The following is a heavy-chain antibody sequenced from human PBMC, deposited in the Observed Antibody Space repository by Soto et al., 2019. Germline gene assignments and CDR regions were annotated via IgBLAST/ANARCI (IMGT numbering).Heavy chain of an antibody. CDR3: ARPGSSKLYYYYGMDV. Sequence: PGESLKISCKGSGYSFTSYWIGWVRQMPGKGLEWMGIIYPGDSDTRYSPSFQGQVTISADKSISTAYLQWSSLKASDTAMYYCARPGSSKLYYYYGMDVWGQGTTVTVSS. V-gene: IGHV5-51*01. J-gene: IGHJ6*02. CDR2: IYPGDSDT. D-gene: IGHD6-13*01. CDR1: GYSFTSYW.